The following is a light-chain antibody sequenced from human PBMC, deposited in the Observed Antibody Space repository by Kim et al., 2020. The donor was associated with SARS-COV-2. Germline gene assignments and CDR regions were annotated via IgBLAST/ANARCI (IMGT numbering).Light chain of an antibody. CDR1: QSISSD. V-gene: IGKV3-11*01. CDR3: QQRSLWPRT. CDR2: DAS. Sequence: LSPGERATLTCRASQSISSDLAGYQQSPGHAPRLLIYDASNRATGIPARFSGSGSGTDFTLTISSLGPEDFAVYYCQQRSLWPRTFGQGTKVDIK. J-gene: IGKJ1*01.